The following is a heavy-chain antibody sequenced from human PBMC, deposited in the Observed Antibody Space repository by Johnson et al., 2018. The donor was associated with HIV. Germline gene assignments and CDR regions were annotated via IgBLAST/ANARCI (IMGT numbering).Heavy chain of an antibody. Sequence: QVQLVESGGGVVQPGRSLRLSCAASGFTFSSYVMHWVRQAPGKGLECVAFIRYDGSNKYYADSVKGRFTISRDNSKNTLYLQMNSLRAEDTAIYYCAKDLHYYDSSGFKEALDSWGQGTMVAVSS. CDR2: IRYDGSNK. V-gene: IGHV3-30*02. D-gene: IGHD3-22*01. J-gene: IGHJ3*02. CDR1: GFTFSSYV. CDR3: AKDLHYYDSSGFKEALDS.